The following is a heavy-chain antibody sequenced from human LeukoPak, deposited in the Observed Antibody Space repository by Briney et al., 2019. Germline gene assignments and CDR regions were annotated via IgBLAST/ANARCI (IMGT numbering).Heavy chain of an antibody. CDR1: GGSFSGYY. V-gene: IGHV4-34*01. CDR3: ARHGAGDPPYYYYYYYMDV. Sequence: SETLSLTCAVYGGSFSGYYWSWVRQSPGKGLEWIGEINHRGGTNYNPSLKSRVTISVDTSKNQFSLKLSCVTAADTAVYYCARHGAGDPPYYYYYYYMDVWGKGTTVTISS. D-gene: IGHD7-27*01. J-gene: IGHJ6*03. CDR2: INHRGGT.